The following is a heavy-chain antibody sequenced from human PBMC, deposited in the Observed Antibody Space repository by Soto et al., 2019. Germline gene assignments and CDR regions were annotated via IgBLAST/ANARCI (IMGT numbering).Heavy chain of an antibody. CDR3: ARDHSSCWYHWFDP. CDR1: GYTFTSYD. D-gene: IGHD6-19*01. J-gene: IGHJ5*02. Sequence: QVQLVQSGAEVKKPGASVKVSCKASGYTFTSYDINWVRQATGQGLEWMGWMNPNSGNTGYAQKFQGRVTMTRNTSISTAYMELSSLRSEDTAVYYCARDHSSCWYHWFDPWGQGTLVTVSS. V-gene: IGHV1-8*01. CDR2: MNPNSGNT.